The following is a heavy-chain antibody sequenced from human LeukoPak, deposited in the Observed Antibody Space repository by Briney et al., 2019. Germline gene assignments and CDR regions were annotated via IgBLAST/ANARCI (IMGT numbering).Heavy chain of an antibody. CDR2: IRYDGRSK. CDR3: AKDQDLYCSGGSCYSTLDY. Sequence: GGSLRLSCAASRSTFSSYGMHWVRQAPGKGLEWVSFIRYDGRSKYYADSVKGRFTISRDNSKNTLYLQMNSLRVEDTAVYYCAKDQDLYCSGGSCYSTLDYWGQGTLVTVSS. D-gene: IGHD2-15*01. CDR1: RSTFSSYG. J-gene: IGHJ4*02. V-gene: IGHV3-30*02.